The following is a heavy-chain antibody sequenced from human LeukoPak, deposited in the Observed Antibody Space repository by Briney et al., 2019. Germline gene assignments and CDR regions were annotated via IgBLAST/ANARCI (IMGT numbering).Heavy chain of an antibody. CDR2: INPNSGGT. V-gene: IGHV1-2*02. J-gene: IGHJ4*02. CDR1: GYTFTGYY. Sequence: ASVKVSCTASGYTFTGYYMHWVRQAPGQGLEWMGWINPNSGGTNYAQKFQGRVTMTSDTSISTAYMELSRLRSDDTAVYYCARDPSTGVDSCSSQGFDYWGQGTLVTVSS. CDR3: ARDPSTGVDSCSSQGFDY. D-gene: IGHD6-6*01.